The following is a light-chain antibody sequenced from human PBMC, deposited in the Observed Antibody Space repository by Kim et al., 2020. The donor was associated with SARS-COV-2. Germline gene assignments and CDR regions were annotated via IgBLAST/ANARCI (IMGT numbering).Light chain of an antibody. CDR3: LQHNSYPIT. V-gene: IGKV1-17*01. CDR1: QDIRND. CDR2: GAS. J-gene: IGKJ5*01. Sequence: ASVGERVTITRRESQDIRNDLGWYQQNPGRAPKRLIYGASSLQSGVPSRFSGSGSGTEFTLTISSLQPEDFATYCCLQHNSYPITFGQGTRLEIK.